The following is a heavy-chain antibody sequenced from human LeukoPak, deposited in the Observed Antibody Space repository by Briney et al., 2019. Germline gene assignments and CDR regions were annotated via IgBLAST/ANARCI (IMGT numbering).Heavy chain of an antibody. D-gene: IGHD6-19*01. CDR3: ARIFSWADSGIAVAGTGSWFDP. CDR1: GYTFTGYY. V-gene: IGHV1-2*06. J-gene: IGHJ5*02. CDR2: INPNSGGT. Sequence: ASVKVSCKASGYTFTGYYMHWVRQAPGQGLEWMGRINPNSGGTNYAQKLQGRVTMTTDTSTSTAYMELRSLRSDDTAVYYCARIFSWADSGIAVAGTGSWFDPWGQGTLVTVSS.